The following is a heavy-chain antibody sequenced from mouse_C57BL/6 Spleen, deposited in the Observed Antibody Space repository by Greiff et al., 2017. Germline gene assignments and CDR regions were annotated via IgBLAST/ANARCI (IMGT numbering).Heavy chain of an antibody. J-gene: IGHJ2*01. V-gene: IGHV2-6*02. CDR1: GFSLTSYG. CDR2: IWSDGST. Sequence: VKLVESGPGLVAPSQSLSITCTVSGFSLTSYGVHWVRQPPGKGLEWLVVIWSDGSTTYNSALKSRLSISKDNSKSQVFLKMNSLQTDDTAMYYCARNGKGYWYYFDYWGQGTTLTVSS. D-gene: IGHD2-1*01. CDR3: ARNGKGYWYYFDY.